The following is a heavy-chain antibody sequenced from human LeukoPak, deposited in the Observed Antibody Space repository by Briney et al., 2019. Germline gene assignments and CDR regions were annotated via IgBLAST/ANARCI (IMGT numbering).Heavy chain of an antibody. V-gene: IGHV3-23*01. CDR2: ITMDGGTT. Sequence: GGSLRLSCAASGFTFSSCSMSWLRQAPGMGLEWVSSITMDGGTTSSADAVKGRFTISRDNSKGTLYLQMNNLRAEDTAVYYCAHRPSGGYYDFWSGNKWFDPWGQGTQVIVSS. J-gene: IGHJ5*02. D-gene: IGHD3-3*01. CDR3: AHRPSGGYYDFWSGNKWFDP. CDR1: GFTFSSCS.